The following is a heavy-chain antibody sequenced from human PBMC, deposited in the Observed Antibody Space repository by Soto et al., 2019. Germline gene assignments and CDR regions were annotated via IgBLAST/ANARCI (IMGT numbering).Heavy chain of an antibody. J-gene: IGHJ6*02. Sequence: PGESLKISCQGSGYSFTSYWIDWVRQMPGKGLEWMGIIYPGDSDTRYSPSFQGQVTISADKSISTAYLQWSSLKASDTAMYYCARTSAAGKYYYGMDVWGQGTTVTVSS. CDR1: GYSFTSYW. D-gene: IGHD6-13*01. CDR3: ARTSAAGKYYYGMDV. CDR2: IYPGDSDT. V-gene: IGHV5-51*01.